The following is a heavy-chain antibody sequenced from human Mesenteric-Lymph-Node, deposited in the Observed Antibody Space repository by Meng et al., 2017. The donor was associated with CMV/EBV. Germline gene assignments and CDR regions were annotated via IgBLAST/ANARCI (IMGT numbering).Heavy chain of an antibody. CDR2: IYSGGST. Sequence: LSLTCAASGFAVSNNCMTWVRQAPGKGLEWPSIIYSGGSTYYADSVKGRFTISRDNSKNTLYLQMNSLTSDDTAIYHCARGSSGTFDYWGQGTLVTVSS. CDR1: GFAVSNNC. D-gene: IGHD6-19*01. J-gene: IGHJ4*02. V-gene: IGHV3-53*01. CDR3: ARGSSGTFDY.